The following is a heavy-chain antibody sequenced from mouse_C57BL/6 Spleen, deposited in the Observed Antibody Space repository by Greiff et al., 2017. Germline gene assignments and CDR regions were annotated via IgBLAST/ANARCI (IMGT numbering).Heavy chain of an antibody. CDR1: GFTFSSYA. V-gene: IGHV5-9-1*02. CDR2: ISSGGDYI. J-gene: IGHJ2*01. CDR3: TREGNYFDY. Sequence: EVKVVESGEGLVKPGGSLKLSCAASGFTFSSYAMSWVRQTPEKRLEWVAYISSGGDYIYYADTVKGRFTISRDNARNTLYLQMSSLKSEDTAMYYCTREGNYFDYWGQGTTPTVSS.